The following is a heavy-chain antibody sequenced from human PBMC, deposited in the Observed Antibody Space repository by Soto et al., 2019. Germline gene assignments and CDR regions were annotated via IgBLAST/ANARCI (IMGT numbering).Heavy chain of an antibody. V-gene: IGHV3-23*01. D-gene: IGHD6-13*01. CDR2: ISGSGGST. CDR1: GFTFSSYA. J-gene: IGHJ5*02. Sequence: PGGSLRLSCAASGFTFSSYAMSWVRQAQGKGLEWVSAISGSGGSTYYADSVKGRFTISRDNSKNTLYLQMNSLRAEDTAVYYCAKDRYSSSWRNWFDPWGQGTLVTVSS. CDR3: AKDRYSSSWRNWFDP.